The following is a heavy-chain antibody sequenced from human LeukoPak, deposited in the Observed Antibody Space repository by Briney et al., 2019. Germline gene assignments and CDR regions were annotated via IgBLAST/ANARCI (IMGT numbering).Heavy chain of an antibody. CDR2: ISYDGSNK. V-gene: IGHV3-30*03. D-gene: IGHD3-22*01. CDR1: GFTFSNSG. CDR3: AARYYYDSSGYYDY. Sequence: GGSLRLSCAASGFTFSNSGMHWVRQAPGKGLEWVAVISYDGSNKYYADSVKGRFTISRDNSKNTLYLQMNSLRAEDTAVYYCAARYYYDSSGYYDYWGQGTLVTVSS. J-gene: IGHJ4*02.